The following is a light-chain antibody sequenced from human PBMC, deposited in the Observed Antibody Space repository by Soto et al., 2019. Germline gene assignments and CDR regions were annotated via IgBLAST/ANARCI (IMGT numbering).Light chain of an antibody. V-gene: IGLV2-11*01. J-gene: IGLJ1*01. CDR1: SSDVGGYNY. CDR2: DVN. Sequence: QSVLTQPRSVSGSPGQSVTISCTGTSSDVGGYNYVSWYQQHPGKAPKLMIYDVNKRPSGVPDRFSGSKSGSTASLTISGLQSEDEDDYFCCSYAGTYTYVFATGTKVTVL. CDR3: CSYAGTYTYV.